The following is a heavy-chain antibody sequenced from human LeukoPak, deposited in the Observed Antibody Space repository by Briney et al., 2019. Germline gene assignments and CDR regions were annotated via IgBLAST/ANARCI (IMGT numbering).Heavy chain of an antibody. CDR1: GYTFTSYG. Sequence: ASVKVSCKASGYTFTSYGISWVRQAPGQGLEWMGWISAYNGNTNYAQELQGRVTMTTDTSTSTAYMELRSLRSDDTAVYYCARVGRVQNVPAADYWGQGTLVTVSS. V-gene: IGHV1-18*01. J-gene: IGHJ4*02. D-gene: IGHD2-2*01. CDR2: ISAYNGNT. CDR3: ARVGRVQNVPAADY.